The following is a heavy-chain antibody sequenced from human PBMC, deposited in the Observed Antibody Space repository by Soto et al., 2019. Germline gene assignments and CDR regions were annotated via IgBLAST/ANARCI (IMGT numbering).Heavy chain of an antibody. CDR2: IIPIFGTA. D-gene: IGHD3-3*01. V-gene: IGHV1-69*01. J-gene: IGHJ6*02. CDR1: GGTFSSYA. CDR3: AREGKTIFGVVRGNYGMDV. Sequence: QVQLVQSGAEVKKPGSSVKVSCKASGGTFSSYAISWVRQAPGQGLEWMGGIIPIFGTANYAQKFQGRGTITAEESTSTAYMELSSLRSEETAVYYCAREGKTIFGVVRGNYGMDVWGQGTTVTVSS.